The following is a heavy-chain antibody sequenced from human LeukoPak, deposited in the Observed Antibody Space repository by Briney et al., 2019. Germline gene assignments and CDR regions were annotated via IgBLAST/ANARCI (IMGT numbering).Heavy chain of an antibody. CDR3: AKTDSSDYSYYFDY. D-gene: IGHD3-22*01. V-gene: IGHV3-23*01. CDR2: ISGSGGRT. J-gene: IGHJ4*02. CDR1: GFTFSSYA. Sequence: GGSLRLSCAASGFTFSSYAMGWVRQAPGKGLEWVSAISGSGGRTYYADSVKGRFTISRDNSKNTVYLQMNSLRAEDTAVYYCAKTDSSDYSYYFDYWGQGTLVTVSS.